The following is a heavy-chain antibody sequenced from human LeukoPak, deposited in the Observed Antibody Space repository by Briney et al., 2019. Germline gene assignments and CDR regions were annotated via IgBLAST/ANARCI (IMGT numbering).Heavy chain of an antibody. CDR1: GYTLTELS. CDR2: FDPEDGET. D-gene: IGHD3-22*01. CDR3: ATAYDSSGYYSPRGAFDY. Sequence: ASVKVSCKVSGYTLTELSMHWVRQAPGKGLEWMGGFDPEDGETIYAQKFQGRVTMTEDTSTDTAYMELSSLRSEDTAVYYCATAYDSSGYYSPRGAFDYWGREPWSPSPQ. J-gene: IGHJ4*02. V-gene: IGHV1-24*01.